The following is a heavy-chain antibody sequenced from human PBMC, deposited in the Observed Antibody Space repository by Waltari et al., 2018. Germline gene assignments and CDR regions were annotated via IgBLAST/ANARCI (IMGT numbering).Heavy chain of an antibody. D-gene: IGHD3-22*01. CDR2: ISWNSGSI. CDR1: GFTFDDYA. Sequence: EVQLVESGGGLVQPGRSLSLSCAASGFTFDDYAMHWVRHAPGKGLAWVSGISWNSGSIGYADSVKGRFTISRDNAKNSLYLQMNSLRAEDTALYYCAKATYYYDSSGWGTGPVDAFDIWGQGTMVTVSS. J-gene: IGHJ3*02. V-gene: IGHV3-9*01. CDR3: AKATYYYDSSGWGTGPVDAFDI.